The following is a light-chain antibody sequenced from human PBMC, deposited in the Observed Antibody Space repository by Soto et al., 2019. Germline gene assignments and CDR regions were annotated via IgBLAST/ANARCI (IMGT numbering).Light chain of an antibody. CDR3: HHYDSYPYT. Sequence: DILMTQSPSILSASVGDTVTITCRASQSISKWVAWYQQRAGKAPTALIFDASNSEKGVPSRFSGSGSGTEFTLIISGLQPEDFATYDCHHYDSYPYTFGQGTKLEI. CDR1: QSISKW. J-gene: IGKJ2*01. CDR2: DAS. V-gene: IGKV1-5*01.